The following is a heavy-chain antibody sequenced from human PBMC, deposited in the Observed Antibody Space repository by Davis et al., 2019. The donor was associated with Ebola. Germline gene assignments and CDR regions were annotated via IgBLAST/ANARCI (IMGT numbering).Heavy chain of an antibody. CDR1: GGSISTYH. J-gene: IGHJ6*02. Sequence: SETLSLTCTVSGGSISTYHWNWIRQTPGKGLEWIRYIYYGGTTKYNPSLTSRVTISVGPSRNQVSLNLSSVTAADTAVYYCARGRTVPNFYYGMDVWGQGTTVTVSS. CDR2: IYYGGTT. D-gene: IGHD4-11*01. CDR3: ARGRTVPNFYYGMDV. V-gene: IGHV4-59*08.